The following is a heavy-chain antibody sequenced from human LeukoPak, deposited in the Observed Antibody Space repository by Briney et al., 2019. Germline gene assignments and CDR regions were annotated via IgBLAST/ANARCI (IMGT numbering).Heavy chain of an antibody. V-gene: IGHV3-33*01. CDR3: ARDPITMVRGVYYYYGMDV. CDR1: GFTFSSYG. Sequence: PGGSLRLSCAASGFTFSSYGMHWVRQAPGKGLEWVAVIWYDGSNKYYADSVKGRFTISRDNSKNTLYLQMNSLRAEDTAVYYCARDPITMVRGVYYYYGMDVWGQGTTVTVSS. CDR2: IWYDGSNK. D-gene: IGHD3-10*01. J-gene: IGHJ6*02.